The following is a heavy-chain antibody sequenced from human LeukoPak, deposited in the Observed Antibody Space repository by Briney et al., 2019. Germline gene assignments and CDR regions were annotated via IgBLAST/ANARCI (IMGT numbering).Heavy chain of an antibody. V-gene: IGHV3-23*01. CDR1: GFTFSSYA. J-gene: IGHJ3*02. Sequence: GGSLRLSCAASGFTFSSYAMSWVRQAPGKGLEWVSAISGSGGSTYYADSVKGRFTISRDNSKNTLYLQMNSLRAEDTAVYYCVLEYSSSWYFISFSLAFDIWGQGTMVTVSS. CDR2: ISGSGGST. D-gene: IGHD6-13*01. CDR3: VLEYSSSWYFISFSLAFDI.